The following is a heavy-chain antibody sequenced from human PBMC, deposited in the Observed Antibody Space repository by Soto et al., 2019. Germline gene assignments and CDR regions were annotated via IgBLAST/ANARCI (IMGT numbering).Heavy chain of an antibody. CDR3: VRDRDSDTWPSRDV. CDR2: ISAKNGDT. J-gene: IGHJ6*02. V-gene: IGHV1-18*01. Sequence: QVHVVQSGAELKKPGASVRVSCKASGYSFTRNGISWVRQAPGQGLEWMGWISAKNGDTNYAQKFQGRVIMTTDTSTSTAYMELRSLRSDDTAVYYCVRDRDSDTWPSRDVWGQGTTVTVSS. CDR1: GYSFTRNG. D-gene: IGHD1-26*01.